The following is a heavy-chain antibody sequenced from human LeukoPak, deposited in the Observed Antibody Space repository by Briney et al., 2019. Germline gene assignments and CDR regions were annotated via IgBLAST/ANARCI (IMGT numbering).Heavy chain of an antibody. CDR1: GFTFSSYW. Sequence: GGSLRPSCAASGFTFSSYWMSWVRQAPGKGLEWVANIKQDGSEKYYVDSVKGRFTISRDNAKNSLYLQMNSLRAEDTAVYYCAKAQGGRSVDAFDIWGQGTMVTVSS. CDR2: IKQDGSEK. V-gene: IGHV3-7*01. CDR3: AKAQGGRSVDAFDI. J-gene: IGHJ3*02. D-gene: IGHD4-17*01.